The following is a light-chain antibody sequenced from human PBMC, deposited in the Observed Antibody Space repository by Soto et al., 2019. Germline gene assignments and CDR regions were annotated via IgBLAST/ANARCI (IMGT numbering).Light chain of an antibody. CDR3: QQYGSSAYT. Sequence: ELVLTQSPGTLSLSPGERATLSCRASQSVSSSYLAWYQKKPGQAPRLLIYGAASRATGIPDRFSGSGSGTDFTLTISRLEPEGFAVYYCQQYGSSAYTFGQGTKLEIK. CDR1: QSVSSSY. J-gene: IGKJ2*01. CDR2: GAA. V-gene: IGKV3-20*01.